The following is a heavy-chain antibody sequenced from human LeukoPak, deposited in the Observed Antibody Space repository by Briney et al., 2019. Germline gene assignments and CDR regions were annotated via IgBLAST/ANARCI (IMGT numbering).Heavy chain of an antibody. CDR2: ISAYNGNT. CDR3: GREGMTYGDY. V-gene: IGHV1-18*04. Sequence: ASVKVSCKASGYTFTGYYMHWVRQAPGQGLEWMGWISAYNGNTNYAQKLQGRVTMTTDTSTSTAYMELRSLRSDDTAVYYCGREGMTYGDYWGQGTLVTVSS. J-gene: IGHJ4*02. D-gene: IGHD2-21*02. CDR1: GYTFTGYY.